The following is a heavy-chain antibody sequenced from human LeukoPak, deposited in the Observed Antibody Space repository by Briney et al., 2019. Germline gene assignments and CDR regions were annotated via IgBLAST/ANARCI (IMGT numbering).Heavy chain of an antibody. CDR2: ILPIFGTA. V-gene: IGHV1-69*05. Sequence: SVQVSCKASGRTFSSYAISWVRQAPGQGLESMGRILPIFGTANYAQKFQRRVTITTDESTSTAYMELSSLRSEDTAVYYCARGQGSDNWFDPWGQGTLVTVSS. CDR1: GRTFSSYA. CDR3: ARGQGSDNWFDP. J-gene: IGHJ5*02.